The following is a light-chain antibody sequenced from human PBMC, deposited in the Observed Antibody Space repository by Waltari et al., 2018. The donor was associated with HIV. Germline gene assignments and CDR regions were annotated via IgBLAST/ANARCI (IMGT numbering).Light chain of an antibody. CDR1: SSDVGGYNY. Sequence: QSALTQPPSASGSPGQSVTISCTGTSSDVGGYNYVSWYQQHPGKAPKLMIYEVSKRPSGVPYVFPGSKSGTTASLTVSGLQAEDEADYYCSSYAGSNNVVFGGGTKLTVL. CDR3: SSYAGSNNVV. J-gene: IGLJ2*01. CDR2: EVS. V-gene: IGLV2-8*01.